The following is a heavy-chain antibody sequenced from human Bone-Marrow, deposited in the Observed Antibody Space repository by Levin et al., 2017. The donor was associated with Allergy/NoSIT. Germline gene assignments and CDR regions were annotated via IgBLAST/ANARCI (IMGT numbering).Heavy chain of an antibody. J-gene: IGHJ4*02. CDR3: AKSGAVAGAGTFPYFDS. Sequence: GGSLRLSCSASGFPFQDYAMHWVRQVPGKGLECISTISWNGGSISYADSVRGRFTISRDNAKNSLYLQMNTLGTEDSALYYCAKSGAVAGAGTFPYFDSWGQGTLVTVSS. D-gene: IGHD6-13*01. V-gene: IGHV3-9*01. CDR1: GFPFQDYA. CDR2: ISWNGGSI.